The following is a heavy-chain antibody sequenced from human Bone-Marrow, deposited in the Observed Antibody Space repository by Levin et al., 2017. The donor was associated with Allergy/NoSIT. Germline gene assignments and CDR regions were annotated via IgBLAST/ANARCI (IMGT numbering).Heavy chain of an antibody. CDR1: GDSIETPNYF. CDR3: ARDVVGPTGGIRI. Sequence: KPSETLSLTCTVSGDSIETPNYFWTWIRQPPGKGLEWVGYISYTGSTEYKSSLHSRVTISIDTSKNRFSLKLNSVTAADAAVYYCARDVVGPTGGIRIWGQGTPVAVSS. D-gene: IGHD1-26*01. V-gene: IGHV4-61*01. J-gene: IGHJ4*02. CDR2: ISYTGST.